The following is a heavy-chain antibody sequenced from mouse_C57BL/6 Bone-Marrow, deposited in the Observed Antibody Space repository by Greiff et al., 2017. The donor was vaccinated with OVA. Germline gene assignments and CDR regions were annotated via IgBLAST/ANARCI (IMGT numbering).Heavy chain of an antibody. CDR3: ARVTTVYAMDY. CDR2: IRNKANGYTT. CDR1: GFTFTDYY. D-gene: IGHD1-1*01. J-gene: IGHJ4*01. Sequence: EVHLVESGGGLVQPGGSLSLSCAASGFTFTDYYMSWVRQPPGKPLEWLGFIRNKANGYTTEYSASVKGRFTISRDNSQSILYLQMNALRAEDSATYYCARVTTVYAMDYWGQGTSVTVSS. V-gene: IGHV7-3*01.